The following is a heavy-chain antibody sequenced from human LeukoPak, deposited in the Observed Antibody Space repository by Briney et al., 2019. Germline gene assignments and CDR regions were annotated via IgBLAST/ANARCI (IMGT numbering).Heavy chain of an antibody. D-gene: IGHD5-24*01. CDR2: INPNSGGT. V-gene: IGHV1-2*02. CDR1: GYTFTGYY. J-gene: IGHJ5*02. CDR3: ARGPDGYNFYNWFDP. Sequence: ASVKVSCKASGYTFTGYYMHWVRQAPGQGLEWMGWINPNSGGTKYAQKFQGRVTMTRDTSISTAYMELSRLRSYDTAVYYCARGPDGYNFYNWFDPWGQGTLVTVSS.